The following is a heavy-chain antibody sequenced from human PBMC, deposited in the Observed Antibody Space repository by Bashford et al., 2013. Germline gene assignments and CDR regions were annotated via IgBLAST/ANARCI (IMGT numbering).Heavy chain of an antibody. J-gene: IGHJ6*02. V-gene: IGHV4-30-4*01. Sequence: SETLSLTCSVSGGSIRNGDYYWSWIRQPPGKGLEWIGYIYYTGSTNYNPSLKNRVTMSVDTSKNQFSLKLRSVTAADTAVYYCAREYYDFWSPYGLDVWGQGTTVTVSS. CDR2: IYYTGST. CDR1: GGSIRNGDYY. D-gene: IGHD3-3*01. CDR3: AREYYDFWSPYGLDV.